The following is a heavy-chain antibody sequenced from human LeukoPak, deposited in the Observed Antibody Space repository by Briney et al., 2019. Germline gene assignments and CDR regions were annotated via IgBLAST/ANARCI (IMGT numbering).Heavy chain of an antibody. CDR2: ISRSATTI. CDR1: GFTFSSYE. J-gene: IGHJ4*02. CDR3: ARVGALSSSWLLY. D-gene: IGHD6-13*01. Sequence: GGSLRLSCAASGFTFSSYEMNWVRQAPGKGLEWVSSISRSATTIYYADSVKGRFTISRDNAKNSLYLQMNSLRAEDTAVYYCARVGALSSSWLLYWGQGTLVTVSS. V-gene: IGHV3-48*03.